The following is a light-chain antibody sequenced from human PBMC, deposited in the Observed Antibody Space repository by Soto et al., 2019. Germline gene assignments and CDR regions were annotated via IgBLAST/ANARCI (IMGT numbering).Light chain of an antibody. CDR2: GAS. Sequence: EIVLTQSPGTLSLSPVERATLSCRASQSVSSSYLAWYQQTPGQAPRLVVYGASSRATGIPDRFSGSGSGTDFTLTIRRLEPEDFAVYYCQQYGSSPPLTCGGGTKGDIK. CDR1: QSVSSSY. CDR3: QQYGSSPPLT. J-gene: IGKJ4*01. V-gene: IGKV3-20*01.